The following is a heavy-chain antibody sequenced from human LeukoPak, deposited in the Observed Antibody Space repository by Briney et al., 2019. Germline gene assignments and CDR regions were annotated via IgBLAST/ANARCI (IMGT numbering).Heavy chain of an antibody. CDR3: TRDRYNYNY. J-gene: IGHJ4*02. V-gene: IGHV3-48*04. CDR2: ITASGATT. Sequence: QPGGSLRLSCAASGFTFSTYSMNWIRQAPGKGLEWVADITASGATTQYADSVKGRFTISRDNAKKSLFLQMNSLRAEDTAVYYCTRDRYNYNYWGLGTRVTVSS. D-gene: IGHD5-24*01. CDR1: GFTFSTYS.